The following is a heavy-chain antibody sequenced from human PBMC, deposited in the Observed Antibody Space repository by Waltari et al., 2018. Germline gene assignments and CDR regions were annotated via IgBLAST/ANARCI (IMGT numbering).Heavy chain of an antibody. CDR3: ATEAVGSSYAFDAFDI. D-gene: IGHD6-13*01. Sequence: QVQLVQSGAEVKKPGASVKVSCKVSGYTLTELSMHWVRQAPGKGLEWMGGFDPEDGETIYAQKFQGRVTMTEDTSTDTAYMELSSLSSEDTAVYYCATEAVGSSYAFDAFDIWGQGTMVTVSS. CDR1: GYTLTELS. J-gene: IGHJ3*02. CDR2: FDPEDGET. V-gene: IGHV1-24*01.